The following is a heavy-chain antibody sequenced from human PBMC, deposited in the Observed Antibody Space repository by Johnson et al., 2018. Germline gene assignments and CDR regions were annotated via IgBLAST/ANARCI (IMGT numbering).Heavy chain of an antibody. CDR2: ISVSGLRT. J-gene: IGHJ2*01. CDR3: AKPRGYQYGGNSWYFDL. Sequence: VQLVESGGGLVQPGGSLRLSCAASGFMFSSYALSWVRQAPGKGLEWVSAISVSGLRTYYADSVKGRLSVSRDNSKSTLYLQMNSLRAEDTDVYYCAKPRGYQYGGNSWYFDLWGRGTLVPVSS. V-gene: IGHV3-23*04. CDR1: GFMFSSYA. D-gene: IGHD4-23*01.